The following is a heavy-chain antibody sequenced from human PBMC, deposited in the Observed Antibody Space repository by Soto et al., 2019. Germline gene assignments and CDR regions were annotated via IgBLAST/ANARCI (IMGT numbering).Heavy chain of an antibody. Sequence: ASVKISCKASGYTFTSYDINWVRQATGQGLEWMGWMNPNSGNTGYAQKFQGRVTMTRNTSISTAYMELSSLRSEDTAVYYCARGYGYYAQGPGSDYWGQGTLVTVSS. D-gene: IGHD4-17*01. V-gene: IGHV1-8*01. J-gene: IGHJ4*02. CDR2: MNPNSGNT. CDR3: ARGYGYYAQGPGSDY. CDR1: GYTFTSYD.